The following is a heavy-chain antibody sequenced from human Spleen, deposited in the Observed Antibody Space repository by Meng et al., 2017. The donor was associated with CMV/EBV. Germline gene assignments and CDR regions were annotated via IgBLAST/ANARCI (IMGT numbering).Heavy chain of an antibody. V-gene: IGHV1-18*01. D-gene: IGHD3-22*01. CDR2: ISAYNGNT. J-gene: IGHJ4*02. Sequence: ASVKVSCKASGYTFTSYGISWVRQAPGQGLEWMGWISAYNGNTNSAHKFQGRVTMTTDASTSTAYMELRSLRFDDTAVYYCARDSNGFPDWGQGTLVTVSS. CDR3: ARDSNGFPD. CDR1: GYTFTSYG.